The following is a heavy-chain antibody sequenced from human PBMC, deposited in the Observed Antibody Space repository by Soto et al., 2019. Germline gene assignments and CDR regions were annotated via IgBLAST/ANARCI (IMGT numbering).Heavy chain of an antibody. V-gene: IGHV4-4*02. Sequence: SETLSLTCAVSGVSLSTSKWWSWFRQPPGKGLQWIGEIYHSGSTNYNPSLKSRVTISVDKSKNQFSLKLSSVSAADTAVYYCASVAYNSGDMGFDPWGQGTLVTVSS. CDR2: IYHSGST. CDR1: GVSLSTSKW. D-gene: IGHD6-19*01. J-gene: IGHJ5*02. CDR3: ASVAYNSGDMGFDP.